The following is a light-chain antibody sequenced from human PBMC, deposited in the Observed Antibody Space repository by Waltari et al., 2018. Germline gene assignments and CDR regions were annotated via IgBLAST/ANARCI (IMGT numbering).Light chain of an antibody. V-gene: IGKV1-5*03. CDR3: QQYNTYPAT. CDR1: QRISYW. J-gene: IGKJ2*01. CDR2: KAS. Sequence: DIQMTQSPSSLSASVGDRVTITCRASQRISYWLAWYQQKPGKPPKLLVYKASSLESGVPSRFSGSVSGTEYTLTISSLQPDDFATYYCQQYNTYPATFGQGTKVEIK.